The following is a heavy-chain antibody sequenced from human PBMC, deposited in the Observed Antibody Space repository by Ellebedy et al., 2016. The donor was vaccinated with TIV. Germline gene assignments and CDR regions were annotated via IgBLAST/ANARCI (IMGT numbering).Heavy chain of an antibody. D-gene: IGHD1-14*01. CDR3: AKVRRNPPSYYYLYLMDV. V-gene: IGHV1-18*01. J-gene: IGHJ6*02. Sequence: ASVKVSXXASGYRFTSYGISWVRQAPGQGLEWMGWIRGYNGNTNYALKFQGRVTMSTDSSTTTAFLELRSLRSDDTAVYYCAKVRRNPPSYYYLYLMDVWGQGTAVTGSS. CDR1: GYRFTSYG. CDR2: IRGYNGNT.